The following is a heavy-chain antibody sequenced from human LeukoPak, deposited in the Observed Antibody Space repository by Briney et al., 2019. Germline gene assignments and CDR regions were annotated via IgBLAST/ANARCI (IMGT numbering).Heavy chain of an antibody. Sequence: GVSLRLLCGASGFTFSDYYMSGMRQAPGKGLEGVSYISSGSSYTDYADSVKGRFTIFRDNAKNSLYLQMNALIAEDTAVYYCARVRDILTYCFDPWGQGTLVTVSS. CDR3: ARVRDILTYCFDP. V-gene: IGHV3-11*06. D-gene: IGHD3-9*01. CDR1: GFTFSDYY. J-gene: IGHJ5*02. CDR2: ISSGSSYT.